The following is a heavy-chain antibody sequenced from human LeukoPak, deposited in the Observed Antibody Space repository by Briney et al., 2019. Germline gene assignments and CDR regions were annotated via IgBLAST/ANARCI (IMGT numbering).Heavy chain of an antibody. D-gene: IGHD2/OR15-2a*01. CDR1: GFTFSSYN. CDR2: IGSSSDYI. V-gene: IGHV3-21*01. J-gene: IGHJ5*02. CDR3: ARGKTSQNIVTRKTYNWFDP. Sequence: GGSLRLSCAASGFTFSSYNMNWVRQAPGKGLEWVSSIGSSSDYIYYADSVKGRFTISRDNAKNSLYLQMKSLRAEDTAVYYCARGKTSQNIVTRKTYNWFDPWGQGTLVTVSS.